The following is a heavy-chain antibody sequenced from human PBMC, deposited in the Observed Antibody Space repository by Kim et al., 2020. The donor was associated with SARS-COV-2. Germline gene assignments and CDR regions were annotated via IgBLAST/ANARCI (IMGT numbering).Heavy chain of an antibody. D-gene: IGHD3-10*01. V-gene: IGHV3-11*01. CDR3: ASRVGLNF. Sequence: GGSLRLSCEASGFTFSDTYMSWIRRAPGKGLEWISYISGDGSTVHYADSVEGRFSISRDNDNNFVYLQMNSLRGEDTAVYYCASRVGLNFWGQVTLVTFS. CDR2: ISGDGSTV. CDR1: GFTFSDTY. J-gene: IGHJ4*02.